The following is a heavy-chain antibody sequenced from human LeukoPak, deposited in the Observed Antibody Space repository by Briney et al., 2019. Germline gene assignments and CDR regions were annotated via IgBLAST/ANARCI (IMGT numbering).Heavy chain of an antibody. CDR1: GNYW. D-gene: IGHD2/OR15-2a*01. J-gene: IGHJ4*02. CDR2: INSDGSWT. Sequence: GGSLRLSCAASGNYWMHWVRQAPGKRLVWVSHINSDGSWTSYADSVKGRFTISKDNAKNTVYLQMNSLRAEDTAVYYCVSFYETYWGRGTLVTVSS. V-gene: IGHV3-74*01. CDR3: VSFYETY.